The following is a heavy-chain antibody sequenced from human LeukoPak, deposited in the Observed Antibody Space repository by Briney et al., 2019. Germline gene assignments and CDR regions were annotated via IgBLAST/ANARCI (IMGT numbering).Heavy chain of an antibody. Sequence: GGSLRLSCAASGFTFSSYSMNWVRQAPGKGLEWVSYISSSSTIYYADSVKGRFTISRDNAKNSLYLQMSSLRDEDTAVYYCALGVTTVNAFDIWGQGTMVTVSS. CDR3: ALGVTTVNAFDI. D-gene: IGHD4-17*01. V-gene: IGHV3-48*02. CDR2: ISSSSTI. CDR1: GFTFSSYS. J-gene: IGHJ3*02.